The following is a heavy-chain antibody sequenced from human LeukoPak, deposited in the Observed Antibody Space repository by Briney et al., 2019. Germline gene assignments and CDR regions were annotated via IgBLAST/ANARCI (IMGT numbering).Heavy chain of an antibody. CDR1: GGFINKYY. CDR2: IHYSGTT. CDR3: AGGGQWLSFDQ. D-gene: IGHD6-19*01. Sequence: PSETLSLTCSVSGGFINKYYWSWIRQPPGKGLEWIGYIHYSGTTNYNPSLKSRVTISVDTSKSQLSLNLISVTAADAAVYYCAGGGQWLSFDQWGQGTLVTVSS. V-gene: IGHV4-59*01. J-gene: IGHJ4*02.